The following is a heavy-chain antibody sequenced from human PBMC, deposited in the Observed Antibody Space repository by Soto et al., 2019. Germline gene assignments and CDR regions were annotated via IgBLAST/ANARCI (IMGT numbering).Heavy chain of an antibody. D-gene: IGHD3-10*01. V-gene: IGHV3-30*18. CDR1: GFTFSSYG. CDR2: ISYDGSNK. Sequence: GGSLRLSCAASGFTFSSYGMHWVRQAPGKGLEWVAVISYDGSNKYYADSVKGRFTISRDNSKNTLYLQVNSLRAEDTAVYYCAKAPNTMVSLDIWGQGTMVTVSS. J-gene: IGHJ3*02. CDR3: AKAPNTMVSLDI.